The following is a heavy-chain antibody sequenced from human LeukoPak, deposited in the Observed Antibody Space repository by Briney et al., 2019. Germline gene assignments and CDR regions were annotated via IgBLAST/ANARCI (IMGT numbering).Heavy chain of an antibody. V-gene: IGHV3-7*01. Sequence: GGSLRLSCAASGFGFSSYWMTWVRQAPGKGLEWVANIKPDGSGKNYVDSVKGRFTISRDNAKNSLYLQMRGLRVEDTAVYFCARDPGGSAWGAFDVWGRGTMVTVSS. CDR2: IKPDGSGK. CDR1: GFGFSSYW. D-gene: IGHD7-27*01. J-gene: IGHJ3*01. CDR3: ARDPGGSAWGAFDV.